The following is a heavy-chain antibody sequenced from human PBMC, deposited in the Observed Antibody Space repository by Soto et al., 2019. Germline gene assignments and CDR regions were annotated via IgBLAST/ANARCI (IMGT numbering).Heavy chain of an antibody. CDR2: IYYSGST. D-gene: IGHD6-19*01. CDR3: ARHGVGMGFIAGAGTNCFAP. CDR1: GGSISSSSYY. V-gene: IGHV4-39*01. J-gene: IGHJ5*02. Sequence: SETLSLTCTVSGGSISSSSYYWGWIRQPPGKGLEWIGSIYYSGSTYYNPSLKSRVTISVDTSKNQSSLKLSSVPAADTVVYYCARHGVGMGFIAGAGTNCFAPGGQGPLVTVS.